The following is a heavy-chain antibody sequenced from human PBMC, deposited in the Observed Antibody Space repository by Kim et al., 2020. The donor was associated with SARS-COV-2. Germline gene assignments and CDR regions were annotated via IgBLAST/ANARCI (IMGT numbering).Heavy chain of an antibody. CDR2: ISSSGNTI. CDR1: GFIVSSYD. CDR3: ARDRRSST. Sequence: GGSLRLSCAASGFIVSSYDMNWVRQTPGKGLEWVSFISSSGNTIDYVDSVKGRFTISRDNARNSLYLQMNSLRVEDTAVYYCARDRRSSTWGQGALVTVSS. V-gene: IGHV3-48*03. J-gene: IGHJ5*02. D-gene: IGHD2-2*01.